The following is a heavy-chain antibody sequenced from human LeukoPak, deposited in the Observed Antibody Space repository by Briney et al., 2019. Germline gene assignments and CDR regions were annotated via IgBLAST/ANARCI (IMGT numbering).Heavy chain of an antibody. CDR2: IYPGDSDT. Sequence: GESLKISCKGSGYSFTSYWIGWVRQMPGKGLEWMGIIYPGDSDTRYSPSFQGQVTISADKSISTAYLQWSSLKASDTARYYCARRAVAIFGVANYFDYWGQGNLVTVSS. CDR1: GYSFTSYW. J-gene: IGHJ4*02. D-gene: IGHD3-3*01. CDR3: ARRAVAIFGVANYFDY. V-gene: IGHV5-51*01.